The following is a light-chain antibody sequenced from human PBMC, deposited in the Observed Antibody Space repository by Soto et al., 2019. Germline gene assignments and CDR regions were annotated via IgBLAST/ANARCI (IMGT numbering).Light chain of an antibody. CDR3: QHYQSGHPIT. V-gene: IGKV3-11*01. Sequence: EIVLPQSPATLSLSPGARSALSRRASPRVRRYLAWYQQNPGQAPRLLIYDASNRATGIPARFSGSGSETSFTLTISRLEPEDFALYYCQHYQSGHPITVGQGKRLEIK. CDR1: PRVRRY. CDR2: DAS. J-gene: IGKJ5*01.